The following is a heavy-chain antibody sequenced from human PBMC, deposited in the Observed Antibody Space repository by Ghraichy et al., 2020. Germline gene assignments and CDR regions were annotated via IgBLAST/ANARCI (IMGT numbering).Heavy chain of an antibody. CDR2: IKKDGSEK. Sequence: GESQNISCAASGFTLSSFWMSWVRQAPGKGLEWVANIKKDGSEKYYVDSVKGRFTISRDNAKNSLYLQMNSLRAEDTAVYYCARVANYDFWSGSLPADYWGQGTLVIVSS. J-gene: IGHJ4*02. V-gene: IGHV3-7*03. CDR1: GFTLSSFW. D-gene: IGHD3-3*01. CDR3: ARVANYDFWSGSLPADY.